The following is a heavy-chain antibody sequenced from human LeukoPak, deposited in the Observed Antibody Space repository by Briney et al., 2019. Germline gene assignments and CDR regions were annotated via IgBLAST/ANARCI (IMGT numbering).Heavy chain of an antibody. Sequence: GGSLRLSCAASGFTFSSYSMNWVRQAPGKGLEWVSSISSSSYIYYADSVKGRFTISRDNAKNSLYLQMNSLRAEDTAVYYCARDLRSDYGDYWGQGTLVTVSS. J-gene: IGHJ4*02. D-gene: IGHD3-3*01. CDR2: ISSSSYI. CDR3: ARDLRSDYGDY. CDR1: GFTFSSYS. V-gene: IGHV3-21*01.